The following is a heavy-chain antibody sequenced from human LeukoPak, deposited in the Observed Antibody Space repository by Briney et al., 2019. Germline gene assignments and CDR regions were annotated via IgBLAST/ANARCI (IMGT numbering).Heavy chain of an antibody. V-gene: IGHV1-69*13. J-gene: IGHJ4*02. CDR3: ARVALRFLEWSKQYFDY. CDR1: GGTFSSYA. Sequence: SVKVSCKASGGTFSSYAISWVRQAPGQGLEWMGGIIPIFGTANYAQKFQGRVTITADESTSTAYMELSSLRSEDTAVCYCARVALRFLEWSKQYFDYWGQGTLVTVSS. CDR2: IIPIFGTA. D-gene: IGHD3-3*01.